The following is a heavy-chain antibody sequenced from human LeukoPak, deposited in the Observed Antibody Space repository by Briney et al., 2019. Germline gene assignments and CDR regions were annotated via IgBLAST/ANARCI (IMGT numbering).Heavy chain of an antibody. CDR2: ISGSGANR. J-gene: IGHJ6*02. CDR1: GLRFSDQY. Sequence: GGSLRLSCAASGLRFSDQYMIWIRQTPGKGLEWTSFISGSGANRFYADSMKGRFTISKDNTKNSLYLQMNSLRAEDTATYYCATLHFYAMGVWGQGTTVTVSS. V-gene: IGHV3-11*01. CDR3: ATLHFYAMGV.